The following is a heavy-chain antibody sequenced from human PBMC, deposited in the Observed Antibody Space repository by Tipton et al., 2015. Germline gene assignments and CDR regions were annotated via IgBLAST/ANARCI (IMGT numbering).Heavy chain of an antibody. V-gene: IGHV1-2*04. CDR3: ARVPEGIVVVVAADLYYGMDV. J-gene: IGHJ6*02. D-gene: IGHD2-15*01. CDR2: INPNSGGT. CDR1: GYTFTSHG. Sequence: QSGAEVKKPGASVKVSCKASGYTFTSHGISWVRQAPGQGLEWMGWINPNSGGTIYAQKFQGWVTMTRDTSISTAYMELSRLRSDDTAVYYCARVPEGIVVVVAADLYYGMDVWGQGTTVTVSS.